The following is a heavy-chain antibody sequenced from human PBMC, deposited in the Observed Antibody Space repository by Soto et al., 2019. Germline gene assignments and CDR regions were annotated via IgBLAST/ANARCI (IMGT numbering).Heavy chain of an antibody. CDR1: GYTFTSYG. D-gene: IGHD3-10*01. V-gene: IGHV1-18*01. J-gene: IGHJ5*01. CDR3: TRGRAYYGSGRIDNWFDS. CDR2: ISAYNGNT. Sequence: ASVKVSCKASGYTFTSYGISWVRQAPGQGLEWMGWISAYNGNTNYAQKLQGRVTMTTDTSTSTAYMELRSLRSDDTAVYYCTRGRAYYGSGRIDNWFDSWGQGTLVTVSS.